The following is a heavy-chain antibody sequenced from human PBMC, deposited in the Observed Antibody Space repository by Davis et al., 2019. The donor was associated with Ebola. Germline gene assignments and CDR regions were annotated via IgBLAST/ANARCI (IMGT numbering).Heavy chain of an antibody. D-gene: IGHD1-7*01. CDR3: ARDGLELTLDY. CDR2: IWYDGSNK. J-gene: IGHJ4*02. V-gene: IGHV3-33*08. Sequence: GESLKISCAASGFTFNTYAMSWVRQAPGKGLEWVAVIWYDGSNKYYADSVKGRFTISRDNSKNTLYLQMNSLRAEDTAVYYCARDGLELTLDYWGQGTLVTVSS. CDR1: GFTFNTYA.